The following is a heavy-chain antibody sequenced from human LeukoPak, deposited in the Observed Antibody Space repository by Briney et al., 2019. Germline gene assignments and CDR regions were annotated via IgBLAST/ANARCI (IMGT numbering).Heavy chain of an antibody. D-gene: IGHD3-22*01. J-gene: IGHJ4*02. Sequence: TLSLTCAVYGVSFSGYYWSWVRQPPGKGLEWIGEINQSVTTNYNPSLNSRCTISVDTSKNQCSLKLSSVTAANTAVYYGVRIHRLDDSSGYYLDYWGQGTLVTVSS. CDR2: INQSVTT. CDR1: GVSFSGYY. CDR3: VRIHRLDDSSGYYLDY. V-gene: IGHV4-34*01.